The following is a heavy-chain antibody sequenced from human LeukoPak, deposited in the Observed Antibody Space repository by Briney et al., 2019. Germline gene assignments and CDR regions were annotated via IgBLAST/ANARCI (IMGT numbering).Heavy chain of an antibody. CDR3: AELGITMIGGV. V-gene: IGHV3-48*04. J-gene: IGHJ6*04. Sequence: GGSLRLSCAASGFTFSSYNMNWVRQAPGKGLEWVSYISSSSSSIYYADSVKGRFTISRDNAKNSLYLQMNSLRAEDTAVYYCAELGITMIGGVWGKGTTVTISS. CDR1: GFTFSSYN. D-gene: IGHD3-10*02. CDR2: ISSSSSSI.